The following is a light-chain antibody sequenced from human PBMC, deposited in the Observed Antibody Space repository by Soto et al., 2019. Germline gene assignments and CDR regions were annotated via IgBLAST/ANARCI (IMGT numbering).Light chain of an antibody. V-gene: IGKV3-20*01. CDR1: QSVRSNY. CDR3: QQYENSPIT. CDR2: GAS. J-gene: IGKJ5*01. Sequence: EIVMTQSPATLSVSPGERATLSCRASQSVRSNYLAWYQQKPGQAPRLLIFGASSRATGIPDRFSGTGSETDFTITINRLQPEDCAVYDCQQYENSPITFGQGTRLEIK.